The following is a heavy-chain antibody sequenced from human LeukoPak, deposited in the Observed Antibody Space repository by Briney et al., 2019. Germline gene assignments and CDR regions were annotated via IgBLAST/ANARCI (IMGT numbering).Heavy chain of an antibody. Sequence: PSETLSLTCAVYGGSFSGYYWSWIRQPPGKGLECIGEGNHIGSTNYNPSLKSRVTISVDTSKNQFSLKLSSVNAADTAVYYCARSRRTLTGYYTDWGQGTLVTVSS. CDR2: GNHIGST. CDR3: ARSRRTLTGYYTD. CDR1: GGSFSGYY. V-gene: IGHV4-34*01. D-gene: IGHD3-9*01. J-gene: IGHJ4*02.